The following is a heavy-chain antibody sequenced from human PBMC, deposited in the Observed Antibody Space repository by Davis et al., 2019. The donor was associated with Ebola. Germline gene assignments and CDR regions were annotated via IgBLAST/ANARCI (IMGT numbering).Heavy chain of an antibody. CDR2: IKSKTDGGTT. V-gene: IGHV3-15*01. CDR1: GFTFSNAW. D-gene: IGHD3-16*01. Sequence: GESLKISCAASGFTFSNAWMSWVRQAPGKGLEWVGRIKSKTDGGTTDYAAPVKGRFTISRDDSKNTLYLQMNSLKTEDTAVYYCANDDYIWGKSDYWGQGTLVTVSS. CDR3: ANDDYIWGKSDY. J-gene: IGHJ4*02.